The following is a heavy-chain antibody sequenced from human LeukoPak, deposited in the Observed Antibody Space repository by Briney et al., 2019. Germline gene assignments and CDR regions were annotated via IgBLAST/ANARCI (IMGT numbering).Heavy chain of an antibody. CDR3: ARGRDMILNY. D-gene: IGHD3/OR15-3a*01. CDR2: IYYSGST. CDR1: GYSISSGYY. Sequence: SETLSLTCTVSGYSISSGYYWSWIRQPPGKGLEWIGYIYYSGSTNYNPSLKSRVTISVDTSKNQFSLKLSSVTAADTAVYYCARGRDMILNYWGQGTLVTVSS. V-gene: IGHV4-61*01. J-gene: IGHJ4*02.